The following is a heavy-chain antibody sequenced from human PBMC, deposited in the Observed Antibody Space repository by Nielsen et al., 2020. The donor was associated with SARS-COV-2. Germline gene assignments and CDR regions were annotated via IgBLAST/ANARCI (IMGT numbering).Heavy chain of an antibody. Sequence: GGSLRLSCVVSGFNIRGYWMTWVRQAPGKGLEWVGNIKLDGSEKYYVDSVKGRFTISRDNARNTLYLQMNSLRVEDTAVYYCARVGFYGDPEYLDYWGPGTLVTV. CDR2: IKLDGSEK. J-gene: IGHJ4*02. CDR1: GFNIRGYW. V-gene: IGHV3-7*01. CDR3: ARVGFYGDPEYLDY. D-gene: IGHD4-17*01.